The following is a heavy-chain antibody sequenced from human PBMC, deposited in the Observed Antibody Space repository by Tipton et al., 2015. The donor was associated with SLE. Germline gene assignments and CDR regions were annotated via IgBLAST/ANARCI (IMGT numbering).Heavy chain of an antibody. CDR1: GFTFSSYA. CDR3: ARETYCSGGNCFRTFDI. D-gene: IGHD2-15*01. CDR2: VSHDGTNK. J-gene: IGHJ3*02. V-gene: IGHV3-30*04. Sequence: SLRLSCAASGFTFSSYAIHWVSQAPGKGLEWVSVVSHDGTNKYFADSVKGRFTMSRDTSKNTVYLQMNSLRAEDTAVYYCARETYCSGGNCFRTFDIWGQGTMVTVSS.